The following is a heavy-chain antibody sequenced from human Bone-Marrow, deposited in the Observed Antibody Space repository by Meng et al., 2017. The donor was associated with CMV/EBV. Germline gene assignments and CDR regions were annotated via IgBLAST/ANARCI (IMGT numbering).Heavy chain of an antibody. CDR1: GGSISSYY. CDR3: ARGLRYDFGSDSAYFDY. CDR2: IYYSGST. D-gene: IGHD3-3*01. J-gene: IGHJ4*02. Sequence: GSLRLSCTVSGGSISSYYWSWIRQPPGKGLEWIGYIYYSGSTNYNPSLKSRVTISVDTSKNKFSLKLSSGTAADTAVYYCARGLRYDFGSDSAYFDYWGQGTLVTVSS. V-gene: IGHV4-59*01.